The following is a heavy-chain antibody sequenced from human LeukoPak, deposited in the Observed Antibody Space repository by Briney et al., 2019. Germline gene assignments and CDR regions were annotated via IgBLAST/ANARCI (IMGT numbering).Heavy chain of an antibody. J-gene: IGHJ5*02. CDR1: GGSISSSSYY. D-gene: IGHD2-21*02. CDR3: AICGGVCSPTANWFDP. V-gene: IGHV4-39*07. Sequence: SETLSLTCTVSGGSISSSSYYWGRIRQPPGKGLEWIGSIYYSGSTYYNPSLKSRVTISVDTSKNQFSLKLSSVTAADTAVYYCAICGGVCSPTANWFDPWGQGTLVTVSS. CDR2: IYYSGST.